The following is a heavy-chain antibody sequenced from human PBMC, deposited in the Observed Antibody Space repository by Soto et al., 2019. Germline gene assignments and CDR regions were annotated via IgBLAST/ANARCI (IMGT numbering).Heavy chain of an antibody. V-gene: IGHV4-39*07. J-gene: IGHJ6*03. CDR1: GGSISSSSYY. CDR3: ARLQYSYYYYYMDV. Sequence: ETLSLTCTVSGGSISSSSYYWGWIRQPPGKGLEWIGSIYYSGSTNYNPSLKSRVTISVDTSKNQFSLKLSSVTAADTAVYYCARLQYSYYYYYMDVWGKGTTVTVSS. D-gene: IGHD4-4*01. CDR2: IYYSGST.